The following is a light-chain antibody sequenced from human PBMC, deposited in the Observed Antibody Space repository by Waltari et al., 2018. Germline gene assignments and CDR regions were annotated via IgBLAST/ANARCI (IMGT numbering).Light chain of an antibody. J-gene: IGLJ2*01. CDR3: QSADSSGTYVL. Sequence: SYELTQPPSESVPPGQTARITCSGDAFPKQYTYWYQQKPGQAPALVMYRDPERPPGIPERFSGSSSGTTVTLTISGVQAEDEADFYCQSADSSGTYVLFGGGTKLTVL. V-gene: IGLV3-25*03. CDR2: RDP. CDR1: AFPKQY.